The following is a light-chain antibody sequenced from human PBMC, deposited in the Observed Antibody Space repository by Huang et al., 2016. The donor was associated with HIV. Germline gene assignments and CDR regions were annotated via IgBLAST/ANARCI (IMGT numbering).Light chain of an antibody. V-gene: IGKV1-NL1*01. CDR3: QQYQSIPWM. CDR2: ATS. CDR1: QGIGNS. J-gene: IGKJ1*01. Sequence: DIQMTQSPSSLSASVGDRVTITCRASQGIGNSLAWYQQKPEKPPRLLLYATSRLESGVPSRFSGSGSGTHYTLTITTLQPEDIASYYCQQYQSIPWMFGQGTKVEIK.